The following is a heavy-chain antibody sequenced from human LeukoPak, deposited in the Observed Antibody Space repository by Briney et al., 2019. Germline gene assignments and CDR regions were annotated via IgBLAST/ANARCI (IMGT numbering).Heavy chain of an antibody. J-gene: IGHJ4*02. V-gene: IGHV3-30*02. CDR3: AKDSRRYYGSGSYYNV. CDR2: IQYDGSNK. D-gene: IGHD3-10*01. Sequence: GGSLRLSCAASEFTFSSHGMHWVRQAPGKGLEWVAFIQYDGSNKYYADSVKGRFTISRDNSKNTLYLQMNSLRAEDTAVYYCAKDSRRYYGSGSYYNVWGQGTLVTVSS. CDR1: EFTFSSHG.